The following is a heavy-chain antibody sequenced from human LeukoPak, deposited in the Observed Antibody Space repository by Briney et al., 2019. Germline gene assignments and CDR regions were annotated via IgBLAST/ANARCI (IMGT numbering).Heavy chain of an antibody. CDR2: ISAYNGNT. J-gene: IGHJ6*03. Sequence: ASVKVSCKASGYTFTGYYMHWVRQAPGQGLEWMGWISAYNGNTNYAQKLQGRVTMTTDTSTSTAYMELRSLRSDDTAVYYCARWLIFGVVSGYYYYMDVWGKGTTVTVSS. CDR3: ARWLIFGVVSGYYYYMDV. V-gene: IGHV1-18*04. D-gene: IGHD3-3*01. CDR1: GYTFTGYY.